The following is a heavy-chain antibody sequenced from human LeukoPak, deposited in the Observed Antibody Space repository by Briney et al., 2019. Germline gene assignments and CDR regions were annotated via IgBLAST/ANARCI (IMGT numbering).Heavy chain of an antibody. J-gene: IGHJ4*02. CDR1: GFTFSSYA. CDR2: ISSDGGST. D-gene: IGHD3-22*01. CDR3: VKRTGASSGYDY. V-gene: IGHV3-64D*06. Sequence: GGSLRLSCSASGFTFSSYAMHWVRQAPGKGLEYASAISSDGGSTYYADSLRGRFTISRDNSKNALYLQMSSLRAEDTAVYYCVKRTGASSGYDYWGQGTLVTVSS.